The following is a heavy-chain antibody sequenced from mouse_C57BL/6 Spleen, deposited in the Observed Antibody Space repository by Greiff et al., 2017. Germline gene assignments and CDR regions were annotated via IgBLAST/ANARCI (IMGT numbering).Heavy chain of an antibody. Sequence: VQLQQSGAELVRPGASVKLSCTASGFNIKDDYMHWVKQRPEQGLEWIGWIDPENGDTEYASKFQGKATITADTSSNTAYLQLSSLTSEDTAVYYCTTDYGSSRYAMDYWGQGTSVTVSS. CDR3: TTDYGSSRYAMDY. J-gene: IGHJ4*01. CDR2: IDPENGDT. D-gene: IGHD1-1*01. V-gene: IGHV14-4*01. CDR1: GFNIKDDY.